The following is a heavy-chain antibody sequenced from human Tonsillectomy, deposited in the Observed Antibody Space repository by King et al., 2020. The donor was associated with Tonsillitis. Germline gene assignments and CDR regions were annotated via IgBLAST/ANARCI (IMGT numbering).Heavy chain of an antibody. V-gene: IGHV3-7*03. CDR2: IKQDGSEK. CDR3: ARCDYYDSSGYFDY. CDR1: GFTFSIYW. D-gene: IGHD3-22*01. J-gene: IGHJ4*02. Sequence: VQLVESGGGLVQPGGSLRLSCAASGFTFSIYWMSWVRQAPGKGLEWVANIKQDGSEKYYVDSVKGRFTISRDNAKNSLYLQMNSLRAEDTAVYYCARCDYYDSSGYFDYWGQGTLVTVSS.